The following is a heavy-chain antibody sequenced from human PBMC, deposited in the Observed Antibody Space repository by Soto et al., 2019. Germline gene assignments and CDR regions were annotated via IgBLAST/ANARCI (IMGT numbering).Heavy chain of an antibody. Sequence: SETLSLTCSVSSASLSSSTYYWSWIRQPPGRGPEWIGSIYYSGNTYYKPSLKSRVTISVDTSKNQFSLKLSSVTAADTAVYYCAREGGRYCTGGSCQVDYWGQGTLVTVSS. D-gene: IGHD2-15*01. CDR2: IYYSGNT. V-gene: IGHV4-39*02. J-gene: IGHJ4*02. CDR1: SASLSSSTYY. CDR3: AREGGRYCTGGSCQVDY.